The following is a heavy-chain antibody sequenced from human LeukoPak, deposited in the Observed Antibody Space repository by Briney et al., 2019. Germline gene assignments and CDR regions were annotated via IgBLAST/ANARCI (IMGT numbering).Heavy chain of an antibody. Sequence: AAVKVSCKASGYTFTNYGISSVRHGPRQGLEWMVCTIAYNGNTNYAQKLQGRVTMTTDTSMSTAYMELRSLRSDDTAVYYCARGEPDTAMVPGNYWGQGTLVTVPS. D-gene: IGHD5-18*01. CDR3: ARGEPDTAMVPGNY. CDR1: GYTFTNYG. V-gene: IGHV1-18*04. J-gene: IGHJ4*02. CDR2: TIAYNGNT.